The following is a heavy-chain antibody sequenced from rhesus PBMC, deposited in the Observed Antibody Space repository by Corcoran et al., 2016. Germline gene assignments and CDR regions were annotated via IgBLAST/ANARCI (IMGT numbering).Heavy chain of an antibody. CDR3: AKDPGY. CDR2: ISNGGDST. J-gene: IGHJ4*01. CDR1: GFIFSNYG. Sequence: EVQLVESGGGLVQPGGSLRLSCAASGFIFSNYGVRWVRRAPGNGLEWVSSISNGGDSTTYADSVKGRFTISRDNSKQTVSLQMNSLRPEDTAVYHCAKDPGYWGQGVLVTVSS. V-gene: IGHV3S5*01.